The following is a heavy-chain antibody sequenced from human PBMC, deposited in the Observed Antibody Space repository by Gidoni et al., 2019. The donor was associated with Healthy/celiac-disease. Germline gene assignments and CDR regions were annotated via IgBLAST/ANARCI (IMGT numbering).Heavy chain of an antibody. V-gene: IGHV3-21*01. CDR3: ARDQPRDYDFWSGPGHFDY. Sequence: EVQLVESGGGLVKPGGSLRLSCAASGFTFSSYSMNWVRQAPGKGLEWVSSISSSSSYIYYADSVKGRFTISRDNAKNSLYLQMNSLRAEDTAVYYCARDQPRDYDFWSGPGHFDYWGQGTLVTVSS. J-gene: IGHJ4*02. D-gene: IGHD3-3*01. CDR1: GFTFSSYS. CDR2: ISSSSSYI.